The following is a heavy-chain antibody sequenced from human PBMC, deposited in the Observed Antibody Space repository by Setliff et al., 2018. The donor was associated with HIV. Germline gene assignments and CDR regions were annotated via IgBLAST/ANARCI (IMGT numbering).Heavy chain of an antibody. Sequence: GASVKVSCKASDYPFSNFGISWVRQPPGQGLEWMAWINVYNGDTSFAQKFQGRVTMTKDTSTGTAYMELSSLRSDDTAVYYCATDRTQTGISLVRGRLTDPAKYPLDYWGQGTLVTVS. CDR1: DYPFSNFG. CDR2: INVYNGDT. D-gene: IGHD3-10*01. CDR3: ATDRTQTGISLVRGRLTDPAKYPLDY. J-gene: IGHJ4*02. V-gene: IGHV1-18*01.